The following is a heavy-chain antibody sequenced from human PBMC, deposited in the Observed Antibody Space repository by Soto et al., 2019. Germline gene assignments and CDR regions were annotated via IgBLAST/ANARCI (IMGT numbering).Heavy chain of an antibody. V-gene: IGHV4-59*01. CDR2: IYYSGST. CDR3: ARELYCSSTSCYTWGLGNWFDP. J-gene: IGHJ5*02. D-gene: IGHD2-2*02. Sequence: PSETLFLTCTVSGGSISSYYCSWIRQPPGKGLEWIGYIYYSGSTNYNPSLKSRVTISVDTSKNQFSLKLSSVTAADTAVYYCARELYCSSTSCYTWGLGNWFDPWGQGTLVTVSS. CDR1: GGSISSYY.